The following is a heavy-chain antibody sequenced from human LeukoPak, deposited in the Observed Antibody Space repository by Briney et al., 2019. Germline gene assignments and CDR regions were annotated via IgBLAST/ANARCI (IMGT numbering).Heavy chain of an antibody. Sequence: ASVTVSCKASGYTFTSNYIHWVRQAPGQGLEWMGMIYPRDGSTSYTQKFQGRVTVTRDTSTSTVHMELSGLRSEDTAVYYCARDQEGFDYWGQGTLVTVSS. CDR2: IYPRDGST. J-gene: IGHJ4*02. CDR1: GYTFTSNY. V-gene: IGHV1-46*01. CDR3: ARDQEGFDY.